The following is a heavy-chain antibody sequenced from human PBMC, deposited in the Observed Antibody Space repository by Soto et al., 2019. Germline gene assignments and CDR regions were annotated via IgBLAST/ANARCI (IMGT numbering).Heavy chain of an antibody. D-gene: IGHD3-3*01. CDR2: MNPNSGNT. J-gene: IGHJ4*02. CDR3: ARWGGNDFWSVLDY. V-gene: IGHV1-8*01. CDR1: GYTFTTYP. Sequence: ASVKVSCKASGYTFTTYPIHWVRQATGQGLEWMGWMNPNSGNTGYAQKFQGRVTMTRNTSISTAYMELSSLRSEDTAVYYCARWGGNDFWSVLDYWGQGTLVTVSS.